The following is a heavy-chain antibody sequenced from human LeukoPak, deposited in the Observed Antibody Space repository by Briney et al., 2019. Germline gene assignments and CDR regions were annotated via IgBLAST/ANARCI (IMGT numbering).Heavy chain of an antibody. J-gene: IGHJ6*03. CDR2: IRYDGSNK. CDR3: AKGELKYYHYMDV. CDR1: GFTFSSYG. V-gene: IGHV3-30*02. D-gene: IGHD1-26*01. Sequence: GGSLRLSCAASGFTFSSYGLHWVRQAPGKGLEWVAFIRYDGSNKYYADSVKGRFTISRDNSKNTLYLQMNSLRAEDTAVYYCAKGELKYYHYMDVWGKGTTVTVS.